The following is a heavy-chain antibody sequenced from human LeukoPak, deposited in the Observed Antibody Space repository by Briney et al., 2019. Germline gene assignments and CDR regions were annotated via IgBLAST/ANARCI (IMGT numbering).Heavy chain of an antibody. Sequence: GGSLRLSCAASGFTFRNHWMSWVRQAPGKGLEWVANIKEDGREKYYVDSVKGRFTISRDNAKNSLNLQMNSLRAEDTAVYYCARGATVTTIYYYYYMDVWGKGTTLTVSS. J-gene: IGHJ6*03. V-gene: IGHV3-7*01. CDR3: ARGATVTTIYYYYYMDV. CDR2: IKEDGREK. CDR1: GFTFRNHW. D-gene: IGHD5-12*01.